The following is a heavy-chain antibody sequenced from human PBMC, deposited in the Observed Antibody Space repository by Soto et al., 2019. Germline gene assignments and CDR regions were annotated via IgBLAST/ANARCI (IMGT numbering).Heavy chain of an antibody. CDR3: ARALDSGGFYNWFDP. CDR1: GFTFSYYW. CDR2: TSQDGSAK. V-gene: IGHV3-7*01. J-gene: IGHJ5*02. D-gene: IGHD4-17*01. Sequence: GGSLRLSCAASGFTFSYYWMSWVRQAPGEGLEWVASTSQDGSAKYFVDSAKGRFTISRDNAKNSLYLQMNSLRVEDTAVYYCARALDSGGFYNWFDPWGQGTLVTVSS.